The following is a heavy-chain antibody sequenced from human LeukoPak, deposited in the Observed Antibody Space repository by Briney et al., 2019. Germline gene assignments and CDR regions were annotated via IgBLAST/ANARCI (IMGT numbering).Heavy chain of an antibody. J-gene: IGHJ5*02. CDR1: GFTFSSYA. CDR3: AKESKYYP. Sequence: GGSLRLSCAASGFTFSSYAITWVRQAPGKGLEWLSAISDSGDRTYYADSVKGRFAISRDNSKNALYLQMNSLRAEDTAVYYCAKESKYYPWGQGTLVTVSS. V-gene: IGHV3-23*01. CDR2: ISDSGDRT. D-gene: IGHD3-10*01.